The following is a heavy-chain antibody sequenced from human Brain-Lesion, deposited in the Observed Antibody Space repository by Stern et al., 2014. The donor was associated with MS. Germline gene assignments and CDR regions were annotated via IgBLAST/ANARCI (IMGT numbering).Heavy chain of an antibody. J-gene: IGHJ4*02. Sequence: QMQLVQSGGTLVKPGGSLRLSCAASGFIFSDYYMNWIRQAPGQGLEWVSYISTTASTIYYADSVKGRFTISRDNTKNSLFLQMSSLRAEDTAVYYCTISSSRYYFDSWGLGTLVNVSS. D-gene: IGHD2-2*01. CDR2: ISTTASTI. V-gene: IGHV3-11*01. CDR3: TISSSRYYFDS. CDR1: GFIFSDYY.